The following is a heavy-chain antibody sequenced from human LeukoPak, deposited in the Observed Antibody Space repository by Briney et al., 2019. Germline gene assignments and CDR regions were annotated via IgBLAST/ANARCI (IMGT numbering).Heavy chain of an antibody. CDR3: AIRGYSGYERLDY. CDR2: ISSSSSTI. Sequence: PGGSLRLSCAASGFTFSSYSMNWVRQAPGKGLEWVSYISSSSSTIYYADAVKGRFTISRDNAKNSLYLQMNSLRAEDTAVYYCAIRGYSGYERLDYWGQGTLVTVSS. CDR1: GFTFSSYS. D-gene: IGHD5-12*01. J-gene: IGHJ4*02. V-gene: IGHV3-48*04.